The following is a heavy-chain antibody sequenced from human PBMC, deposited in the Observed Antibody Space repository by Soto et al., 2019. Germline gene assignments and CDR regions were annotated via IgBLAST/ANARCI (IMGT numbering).Heavy chain of an antibody. V-gene: IGHV3-33*02. CDR1: GFTFNTYG. CDR2: IWHDGGKK. J-gene: IGHJ4*02. D-gene: IGHD1-26*01. CDR3: ARDLGQGNGPFDY. Sequence: ESGGGVVQPGRSLRLSCAASGFTFNTYGMHWVRQAPGKGLEWVAVIWHDGGKKYYADSAKGRFTISRDNSKNTLFLQMNSLRAKDTAVYYCARDLGQGNGPFDYWGQGTLVTVSS.